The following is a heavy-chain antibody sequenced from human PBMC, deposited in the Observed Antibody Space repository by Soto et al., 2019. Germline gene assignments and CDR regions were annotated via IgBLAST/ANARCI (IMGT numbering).Heavy chain of an antibody. Sequence: GSLRLSCAASGFTVNSNYMNWVRQAPGKGLEWVSVIYSGGSTYYADSVKDRFTISRDDSKNTLYLQMNSLRAEDTAVYYCARDRGRSRGSYYDYWGQGTLVTVSS. CDR2: IYSGGST. J-gene: IGHJ4*02. CDR3: ARDRGRSRGSYYDY. V-gene: IGHV3-66*01. D-gene: IGHD1-26*01. CDR1: GFTVNSNY.